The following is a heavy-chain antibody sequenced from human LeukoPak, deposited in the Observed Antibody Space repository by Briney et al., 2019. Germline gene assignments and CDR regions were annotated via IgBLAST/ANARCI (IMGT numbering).Heavy chain of an antibody. V-gene: IGHV4-39*07. CDR2: IYHSGST. CDR1: GGSISSSSYY. Sequence: SETLSLTCTVSGGSISSSSYYWGWIRQSPGKGLEWIGSIYHSGSTYYNPSLKSRVTISVDTSKNQFSLKLRSVTAADTAVYYCARGPRGSFDYWGQGTLVTVSS. J-gene: IGHJ4*02. CDR3: ARGPRGSFDY.